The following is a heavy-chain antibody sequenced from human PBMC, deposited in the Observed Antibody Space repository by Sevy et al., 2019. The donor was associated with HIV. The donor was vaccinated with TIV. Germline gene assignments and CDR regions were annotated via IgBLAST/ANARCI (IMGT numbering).Heavy chain of an antibody. CDR2: IYSGGST. CDR1: GFTVSSNY. D-gene: IGHD3-10*01. Sequence: GGSLRLSCAASGFTVSSNYMSWVRQAPGKGLEWVSVIYSGGSTYYADSVKGRFTISRDNSKNTPYLQMNSLRAEDTAVYYCARDKMVRGSYYYYYGMDVWGQGTTVTVSS. J-gene: IGHJ6*02. CDR3: ARDKMVRGSYYYYYGMDV. V-gene: IGHV3-53*01.